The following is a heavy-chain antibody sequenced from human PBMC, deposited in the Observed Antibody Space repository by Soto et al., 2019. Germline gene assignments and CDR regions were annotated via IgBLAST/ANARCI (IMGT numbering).Heavy chain of an antibody. CDR3: AKDVRRSNYYDSSETVGAFDI. CDR2: ISGSGGST. CDR1: GFTFSSYA. Sequence: GGSLRLSCAASGFTFSSYAMSWVRQAPGKGLEWVSAISGSGGSTYYADSVKGRFTISRDNSKNTLYLQMNSLRAEDTAVYYCAKDVRRSNYYDSSETVGAFDIWGQGTMVTVSS. D-gene: IGHD3-22*01. V-gene: IGHV3-23*01. J-gene: IGHJ3*02.